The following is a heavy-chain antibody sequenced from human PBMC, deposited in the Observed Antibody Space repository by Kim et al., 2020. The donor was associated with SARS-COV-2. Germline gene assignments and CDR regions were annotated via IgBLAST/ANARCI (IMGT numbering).Heavy chain of an antibody. J-gene: IGHJ6*02. D-gene: IGHD3-10*01. V-gene: IGHV1-3*01. CDR3: ARVSGQYYYYGMDV. Sequence: SQRCQGRVTITRDTSAGTAYMELSSLRSEDTAVYYCARVSGQYYYYGMDVWGQGTTVTVSS.